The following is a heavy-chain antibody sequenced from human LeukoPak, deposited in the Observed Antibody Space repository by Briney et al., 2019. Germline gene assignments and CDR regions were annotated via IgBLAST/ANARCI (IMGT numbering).Heavy chain of an antibody. J-gene: IGHJ4*02. CDR3: GKDAHAGWFKNYYFDS. V-gene: IGHV3-23*01. D-gene: IGHD6-19*01. CDR1: GFTFSDYY. Sequence: GGSLRLSCAASGFTFSDYYMSWVRQAPGKGLEWVSAISGRGGSTFYADSVKGRFTISRDNSENTLYLQMNSLRADDTAVYYCGKDAHAGWFKNYYFDSWGQGTLVTVSS. CDR2: ISGRGGST.